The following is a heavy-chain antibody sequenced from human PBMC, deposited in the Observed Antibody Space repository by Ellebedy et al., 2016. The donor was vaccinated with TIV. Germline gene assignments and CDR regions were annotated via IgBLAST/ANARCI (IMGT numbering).Heavy chain of an antibody. CDR2: IRWKSDNI. Sequence: PGGSLRLSCAAYGFSFSRFPMHWVSQAPGKGLEWVSGIRWKSDNIGYADSVTGRFSISRDKAKNSLYLKMNSLRAEDTALYYCAKVPGGVLWFGELSNEYYFDCWGQGTLVTVSS. V-gene: IGHV3-9*01. CDR1: GFSFSRFP. CDR3: AKVPGGVLWFGELSNEYYFDC. J-gene: IGHJ4*02. D-gene: IGHD3-10*01.